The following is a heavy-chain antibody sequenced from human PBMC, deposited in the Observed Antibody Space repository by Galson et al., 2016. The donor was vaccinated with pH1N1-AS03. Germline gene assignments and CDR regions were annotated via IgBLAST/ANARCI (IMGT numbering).Heavy chain of an antibody. CDR3: ARLTLSSGWPCDY. J-gene: IGHJ4*01. Sequence: QSGAEVKKPGESLKISCQGSGYSFTNYWIGWVRQMPGKGLEWMGIIYLDDSDTRYSPSFQGQVTIPAAKSISTAYLQWSSLKASDTAMYYCARLTLSSGWPCDYWGQGTLVTVSS. V-gene: IGHV5-51*01. CDR1: GYSFTNYW. CDR2: IYLDDSDT. D-gene: IGHD6-19*01.